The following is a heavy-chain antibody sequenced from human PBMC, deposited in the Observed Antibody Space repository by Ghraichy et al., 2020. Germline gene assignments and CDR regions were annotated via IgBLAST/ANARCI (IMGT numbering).Heavy chain of an antibody. Sequence: LSLTCAASGFIFNTYWMSWVRQAPGKGLEWVANIKQDGSAKYYVESVKGRFTISRDNAKNSLYLQMNSLRVEDTAIYYCVRDDVSGTYYTSYWGQGTLVTVSS. CDR2: IKQDGSAK. CDR1: GFIFNTYW. J-gene: IGHJ4*02. V-gene: IGHV3-7*03. D-gene: IGHD3-10*01. CDR3: VRDDVSGTYYTSY.